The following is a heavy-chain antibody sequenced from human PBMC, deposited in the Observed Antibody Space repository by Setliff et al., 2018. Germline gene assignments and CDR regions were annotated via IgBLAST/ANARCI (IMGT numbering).Heavy chain of an antibody. CDR2: VDRSGNT. CDR1: GDSISKSTYY. CDR3: ARRDSTGYYGYSFDF. D-gene: IGHD3-22*01. Sequence: PSETLSLTCAVYGDSISKSTYYWGWIRQSPGKGLDWIGTVDRSGNTFYNPSLKSRVSISVETSKNQISLKLTSVSAADTAVYYCARRDSTGYYGYSFDFWGQGTLVTVSS. V-gene: IGHV4-39*01. J-gene: IGHJ4*02.